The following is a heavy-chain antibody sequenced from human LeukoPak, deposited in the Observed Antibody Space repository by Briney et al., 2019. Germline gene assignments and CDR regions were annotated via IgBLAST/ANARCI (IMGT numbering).Heavy chain of an antibody. CDR2: ISVSGDRT. V-gene: IGHV3-23*01. D-gene: IGHD3-22*01. CDR3: ARVPVVTGYYYCGMDV. J-gene: IGHJ6*02. CDR1: GFTFSTYA. Sequence: AGGSLRLSCAASGFTFSTYAMSWVRQAPGKGLEWVSSISVSGDRTFYADSVKGRFTISRGDSKNTLFVQMNSLRDEDTAVYYCARVPVVTGYYYCGMDVWGQGTTVTVSS.